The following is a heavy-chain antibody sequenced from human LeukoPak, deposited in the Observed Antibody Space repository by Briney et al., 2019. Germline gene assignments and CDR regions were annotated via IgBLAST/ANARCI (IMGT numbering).Heavy chain of an antibody. CDR2: ISNSGGRT. V-gene: IGHV3-23*01. Sequence: GGSLRLSCAASGFIFSSYGMSWVRQTPGKGLEWVSSISNSGGRTFYTDSVKGRFTISRDNSKITLYLQMNSLRAEDTAVYYCAKSYNGYESKPDYWGQGTLVTVSS. CDR1: GFIFSSYG. D-gene: IGHD5-12*01. J-gene: IGHJ4*02. CDR3: AKSYNGYESKPDY.